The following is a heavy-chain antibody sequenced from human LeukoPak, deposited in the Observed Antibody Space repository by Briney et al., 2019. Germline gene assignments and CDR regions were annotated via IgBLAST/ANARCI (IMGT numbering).Heavy chain of an antibody. D-gene: IGHD2-15*01. V-gene: IGHV1-18*01. J-gene: IGHJ4*02. Sequence: ASVKVSCKASGYTFTSYGISWVRQAPGQGLEWMGWISAYNGNTNYAQKLQGRLTMTTDTSTSTAYMELRSLGSDDTAVYYCARAKFVRYCSGGSCYRIFDYWGQGTLVTVSS. CDR2: ISAYNGNT. CDR3: ARAKFVRYCSGGSCYRIFDY. CDR1: GYTFTSYG.